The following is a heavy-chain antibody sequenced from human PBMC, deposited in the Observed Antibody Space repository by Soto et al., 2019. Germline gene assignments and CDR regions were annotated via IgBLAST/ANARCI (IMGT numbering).Heavy chain of an antibody. Sequence: GASVKVSCKASGGTFSSYAISWVRQAPGQGLERMGGIIPIFGTANYAQKFQGRVTITADESTSTAYMELSSLRSEDTAVYYCARDRGRYCSGGSCYSFGGFDYWGQGTLVTVSS. D-gene: IGHD2-15*01. CDR1: GGTFSSYA. CDR3: ARDRGRYCSGGSCYSFGGFDY. J-gene: IGHJ4*02. CDR2: IIPIFGTA. V-gene: IGHV1-69*13.